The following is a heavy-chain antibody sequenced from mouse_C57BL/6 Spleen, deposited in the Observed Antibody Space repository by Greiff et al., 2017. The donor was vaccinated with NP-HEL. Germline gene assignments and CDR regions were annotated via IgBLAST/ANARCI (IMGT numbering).Heavy chain of an antibody. V-gene: IGHV1-55*01. CDR2: IYPGSGST. Sequence: VQLQQPGAELVKPGASVKMSCKASGYTFTSYWITWVKQRPGQGLERIGDIYPGSGSTNYNEKFKSKATLTVDTSSSTAYMQLSSLTSEDSAVYYCARYRDYYAMDYWGQGTSVTVSS. CDR3: ARYRDYYAMDY. J-gene: IGHJ4*01. CDR1: GYTFTSYW.